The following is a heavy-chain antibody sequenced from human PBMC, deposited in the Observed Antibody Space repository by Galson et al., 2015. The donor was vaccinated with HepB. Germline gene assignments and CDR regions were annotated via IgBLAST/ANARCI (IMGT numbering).Heavy chain of an antibody. J-gene: IGHJ3*02. CDR3: ARGYYCSSTSCFGLDAFDI. CDR2: IYSGGST. V-gene: IGHV3-53*01. CDR1: GFTVSSNY. D-gene: IGHD2-2*01. Sequence: SLRLSCAASGFTVSSNYMSWVRQAPGKGLEWVSVIYSGGSTYYADSVKGRFTISRDNSKNTLYLQMNSLRAEDTAVYYCARGYYCSSTSCFGLDAFDIWGQGTMVTVSS.